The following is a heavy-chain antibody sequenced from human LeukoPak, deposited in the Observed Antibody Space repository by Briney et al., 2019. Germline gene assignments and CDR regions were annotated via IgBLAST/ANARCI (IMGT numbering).Heavy chain of an antibody. V-gene: IGHV3-23*01. J-gene: IGHJ4*02. CDR2: ISGSGVTT. CDR3: AKTYSSRWYFDY. CDR1: GFPFTSYA. D-gene: IGHD6-13*01. Sequence: PGGSLRLSCAASGFPFTSYAMTWVRQAPGKGLERVSAISGSGVTTYFADSVKGRFTISRDNSKNTLYLQMNSLRAEDTAVYYCAKTYSSRWYFDYWGQGTLVTVSS.